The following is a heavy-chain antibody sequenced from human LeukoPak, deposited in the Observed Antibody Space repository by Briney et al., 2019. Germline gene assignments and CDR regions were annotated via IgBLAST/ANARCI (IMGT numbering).Heavy chain of an antibody. Sequence: SETLSLTCAVYGGSFSGSYWSWIRQPPGKGLEWIGEITHSGSTNYNPSLKSRVTISVDTSKNQFSLKLRSVTAADTAVYYCARGGLKWELLPARARKSYYFDYWGQGTLVTVSS. J-gene: IGHJ4*02. D-gene: IGHD1-26*01. V-gene: IGHV4-34*01. CDR3: ARGGLKWELLPARARKSYYFDY. CDR2: ITHSGST. CDR1: GGSFSGSY.